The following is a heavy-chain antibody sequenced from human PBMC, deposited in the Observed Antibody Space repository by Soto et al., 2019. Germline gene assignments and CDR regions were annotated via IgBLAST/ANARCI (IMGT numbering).Heavy chain of an antibody. CDR3: ARDGSSSSWYWFDP. J-gene: IGHJ5*02. CDR1: GFTFSSYA. D-gene: IGHD6-13*01. V-gene: IGHV3-30-3*01. CDR2: ISYDGSNK. Sequence: QVQLVESGGGVVQPGRSLRLSCAASGFTFSSYAMHWVRQAPGKGLEWVAVISYDGSNKYYADSVKGRFTISRDNSKNTLYLQMNILRAEDTAVYYCARDGSSSSWYWFDPWGQGTLVTVSS.